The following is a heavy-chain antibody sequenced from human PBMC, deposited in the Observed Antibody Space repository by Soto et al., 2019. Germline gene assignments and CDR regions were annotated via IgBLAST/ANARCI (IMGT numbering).Heavy chain of an antibody. J-gene: IGHJ6*02. D-gene: IGHD6-13*01. Sequence: ASVKVSCKASGYTFTGYYMHWVRQAPGQGLEWMGWINPNSGGTNYAQKFQGRVTMTRDTSISTAYMGLSRLRSDDTAVYYCARYRSYSSSWYVHYYYGMDVWGQGTTVTVSS. CDR3: ARYRSYSSSWYVHYYYGMDV. CDR2: INPNSGGT. V-gene: IGHV1-2*02. CDR1: GYTFTGYY.